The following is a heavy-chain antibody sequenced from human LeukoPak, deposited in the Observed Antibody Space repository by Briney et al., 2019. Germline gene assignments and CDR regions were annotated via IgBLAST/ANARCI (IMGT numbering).Heavy chain of an antibody. CDR2: IKQDGSEK. V-gene: IGHV3-7*01. D-gene: IGHD6-13*01. Sequence: GGSLRLSCAASGFTFSSYWMSWVRQAPGKGLEWVANIKQDGSEKYYVDSVKGRFTISRDNAKNSLYLQMNSLRAEDTAVYYCARGGSWYKGDAFDIWGQGTMVTVSS. CDR1: GFTFSSYW. CDR3: ARGGSWYKGDAFDI. J-gene: IGHJ3*02.